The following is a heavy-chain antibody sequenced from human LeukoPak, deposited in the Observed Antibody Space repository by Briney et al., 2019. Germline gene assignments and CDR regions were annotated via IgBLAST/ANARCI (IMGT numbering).Heavy chain of an antibody. CDR2: IYISGRT. D-gene: IGHD6-13*01. V-gene: IGHV4-61*09. J-gene: IGHJ5*02. CDR1: GGSISSGSYH. CDR3: AKDRAYITSWYGCSTP. Sequence: SQTLSLTCTVSGGSISSGSYHWSWIRQPAGKGLDWIGHIYISGRTNYNPSLKSRVTISVDTSKNQFSLNLRSVTAADTAVYYCAKDRAYITSWYGCSTPWGQGTLVTVSS.